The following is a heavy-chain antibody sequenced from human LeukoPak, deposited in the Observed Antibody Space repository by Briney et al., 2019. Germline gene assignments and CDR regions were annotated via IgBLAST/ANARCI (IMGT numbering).Heavy chain of an antibody. CDR1: GFTLSAYT. CDR3: ARDLNDFWSGYYWGAFDI. Sequence: GGSLRLSCIASGFTLSAYTMNWVRQAPGKGLECLSYISNSGSSMYYADSVKGRFTISRDNAKNSLYLQMNSLRAEDTAVYYCARDLNDFWSGYYWGAFDIWGQGTMVTVSS. CDR2: ISNSGSSM. D-gene: IGHD3-3*01. J-gene: IGHJ3*02. V-gene: IGHV3-48*04.